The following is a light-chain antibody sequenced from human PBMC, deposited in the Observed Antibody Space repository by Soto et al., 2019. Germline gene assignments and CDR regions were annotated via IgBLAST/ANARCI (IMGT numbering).Light chain of an antibody. J-gene: IGKJ1*01. V-gene: IGKV3-15*01. CDR3: QQRTKWRT. CDR1: QSVSSN. CDR2: GAS. Sequence: EIVMTQSPATLSVSPGERSTLSCRASQSVSSNLAWYQQKPGQAPRLLIYGASTRATGIPARFSGSGSGTDFTLTISSLQSEDFAVYYCQQRTKWRTFGQGNMGDIK.